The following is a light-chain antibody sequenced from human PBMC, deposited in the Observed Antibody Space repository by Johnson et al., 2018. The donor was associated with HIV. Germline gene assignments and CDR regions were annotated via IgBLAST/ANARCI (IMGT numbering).Light chain of an antibody. CDR1: SSNIGNNY. V-gene: IGLV1-51*02. CDR3: GTWESSLTGVV. J-gene: IGLJ1*01. CDR2: ENN. Sequence: QSVLTQPPSVSAAPGQKVTISCSGSSSNIGNNYVSWYQQFPGTAPKLLIYENNKRPSGIPDRFSGSKSGTSATLGITGLQTGDEAEYYCGTWESSLTGVVFGTGTKVTVL.